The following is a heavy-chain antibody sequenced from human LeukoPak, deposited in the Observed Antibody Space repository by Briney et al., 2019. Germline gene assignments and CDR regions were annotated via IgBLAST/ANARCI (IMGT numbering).Heavy chain of an antibody. J-gene: IGHJ4*02. CDR3: ARDAYCGGDCYSGNDY. CDR1: GYTFTGYY. D-gene: IGHD2-21*02. V-gene: IGHV1-2*02. Sequence: ASVKVSCKASGYTFTGYYMHWVRQAPGQGLEWMGWINPNSGGTNYAQKFQGRVTMTRDTSISTAYMELSRLRSDDTAVYYCARDAYCGGDCYSGNDYWGQGTLVTVSS. CDR2: INPNSGGT.